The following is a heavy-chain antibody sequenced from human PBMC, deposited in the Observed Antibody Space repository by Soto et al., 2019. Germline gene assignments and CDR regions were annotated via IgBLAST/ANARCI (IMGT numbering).Heavy chain of an antibody. CDR2: ISYEGGNK. CDR3: ARSEGGSYPYFEY. CDR1: GFPFNSYD. D-gene: IGHD1-26*01. V-gene: IGHV3-30*03. Sequence: QVQLVESGGDVVQPGRSLRLSCAASGFPFNSYDMHWVHQAPGKGLEWVAVISYEGGNKNYADSVKGRFTISRDNSQNTLYLQMSSLRAEDTAVYYCARSEGGSYPYFEYWGQGTLVTVSS. J-gene: IGHJ4*02.